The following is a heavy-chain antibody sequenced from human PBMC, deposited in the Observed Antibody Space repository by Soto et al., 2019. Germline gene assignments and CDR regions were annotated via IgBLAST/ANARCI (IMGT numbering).Heavy chain of an antibody. D-gene: IGHD1-20*01. J-gene: IGHJ6*02. CDR3: AKAGITGTYYYYGMDV. CDR2: ISGSGGST. Sequence: PGGSLRLSCAASGFTFGDYYMSWVRQAPGKGLEWVSAISGSGGSTYYADSVKGRFTISRDNSKNTLYLQMNSLRAEDTAVYYCAKAGITGTYYYYGMDVWGQGTTLTVSS. CDR1: GFTFGDYY. V-gene: IGHV3-23*01.